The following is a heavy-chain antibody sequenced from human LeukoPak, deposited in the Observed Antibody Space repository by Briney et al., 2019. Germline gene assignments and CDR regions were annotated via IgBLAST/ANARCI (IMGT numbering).Heavy chain of an antibody. CDR3: ARGGGNDYRYNAFDI. D-gene: IGHD4-11*01. J-gene: IGHJ3*02. CDR1: GFTFSSHE. Sequence: PGGSLRLSCAASGFTFSSHEMNWVRQAPGKGLECVSYISSSGSSKYYADSVKGRFTISRDNAKNSLYLQMNSLRAEDTAVYYCARGGGNDYRYNAFDIWGQGTTVTVSS. V-gene: IGHV3-48*03. CDR2: ISSSGSSK.